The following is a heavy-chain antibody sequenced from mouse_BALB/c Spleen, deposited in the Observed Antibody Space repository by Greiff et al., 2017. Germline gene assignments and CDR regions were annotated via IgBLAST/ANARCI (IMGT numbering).Heavy chain of an antibody. J-gene: IGHJ3*01. CDR3: ARQGRDDYDRTWFAY. CDR1: GFTFSSYA. Sequence: DVMLVESGGGLVKPGGSLKLSCAASGFTFSSYAMSWVRQTPEKRLEWVATISSGGSYTYYPDSVKGRFTISRDNAKNTLYLQMSSLRSEDTAMYYCARQGRDDYDRTWFAYWGQGTLVTVSA. V-gene: IGHV5-9-3*01. CDR2: ISSGGSYT. D-gene: IGHD2-4*01.